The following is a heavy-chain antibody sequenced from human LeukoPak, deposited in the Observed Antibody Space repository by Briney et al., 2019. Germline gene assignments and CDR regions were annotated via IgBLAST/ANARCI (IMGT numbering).Heavy chain of an antibody. V-gene: IGHV3-23*01. CDR3: AKRYSDGGFDP. Sequence: GGSLRLSCVASGLTFSNSAMTWVRQGPGKGLEWVSSISGETNNTYYSDSVRGRFTVSRDNSKNTVFLQMNDLTIEDTAIYYCAKRYSDGGFDPWGQGTLVTVSS. D-gene: IGHD3-10*01. CDR2: ISGETNNT. CDR1: GLTFSNSA. J-gene: IGHJ5*02.